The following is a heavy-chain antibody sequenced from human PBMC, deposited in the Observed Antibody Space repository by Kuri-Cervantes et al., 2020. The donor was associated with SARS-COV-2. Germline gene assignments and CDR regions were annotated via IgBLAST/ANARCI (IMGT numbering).Heavy chain of an antibody. J-gene: IGHJ4*02. V-gene: IGHV3-23*01. CDR1: GFTFSNYA. Sequence: GESLKISCAASGFTFSNYAMSWVRQAPGKGLEWVSAISDSGDSTSYADSVKGRFTVSRDKSKNTLYLQMNSRRAEDTAVYYCARELQGVNDYWGQGTLVTVSS. CDR3: ARELQGVNDY. CDR2: ISDSGDST. D-gene: IGHD3-10*01.